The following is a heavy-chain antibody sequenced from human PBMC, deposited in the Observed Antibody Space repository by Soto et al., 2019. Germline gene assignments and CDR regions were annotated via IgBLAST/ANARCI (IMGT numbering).Heavy chain of an antibody. D-gene: IGHD2-2*01. Sequence: DVQLLESGGGLVQPGGSRRLSCATSGFTVSNYAMSWVRQAPGKGLEWVSGISGSGGSSYYADSVKGRFTISRDNSKNTLNLQMDSLRAEDTAVYYCAKKSTDSSGYSDYWGQGTVVTVSS. J-gene: IGHJ4*02. V-gene: IGHV3-23*01. CDR3: AKKSTDSSGYSDY. CDR1: GFTVSNYA. CDR2: ISGSGGSS.